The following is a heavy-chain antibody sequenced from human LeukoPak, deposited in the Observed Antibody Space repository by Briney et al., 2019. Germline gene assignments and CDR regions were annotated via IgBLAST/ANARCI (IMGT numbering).Heavy chain of an antibody. J-gene: IGHJ4*02. CDR1: GGTFSSYA. V-gene: IGHV1-69*13. D-gene: IGHD6-13*01. CDR2: TIPIFGTA. Sequence: GASVKVSCKASGGTFSSYAISWVRQAPGQGLEWMGGTIPIFGTANYAQKFQGRVTITADESTSTAYMELSSLRSEDTAVYYCARGDGGEQQLVLGYWGQGTLVTVSS. CDR3: ARGDGGEQQLVLGY.